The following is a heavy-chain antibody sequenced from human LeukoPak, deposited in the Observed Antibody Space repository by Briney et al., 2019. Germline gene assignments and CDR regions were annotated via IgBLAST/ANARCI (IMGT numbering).Heavy chain of an antibody. Sequence: GGSLRLSCAASGFTFSSNAMNWVRQAPGKGLEWVSAISGGGGRAYYADSVRGRFTISRDNSNNTLYLQINSLRAEDTAVYYCAKGLGSTKIDYWGQGTLVTVSS. CDR1: GFTFSSNA. D-gene: IGHD6-13*01. V-gene: IGHV3-23*01. CDR3: AKGLGSTKIDY. CDR2: ISGGGGRA. J-gene: IGHJ4*02.